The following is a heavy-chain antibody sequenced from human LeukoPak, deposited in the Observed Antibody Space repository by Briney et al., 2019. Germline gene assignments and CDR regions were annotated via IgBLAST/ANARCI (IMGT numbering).Heavy chain of an antibody. D-gene: IGHD3-10*01. V-gene: IGHV4-59*01. CDR1: RGSIRSYY. CDR2: FYYGEST. Sequence: SETLSLTCTVSRGSIRSYYWSWIRQSPEKGLEWIGSFYYGESTKYNPSLKSRVSISVDTSKTQVPLKLNSINAADTAVYYCASGSGSYYFVYWGQGVLVTVSS. CDR3: ASGSGSYYFVY. J-gene: IGHJ4*02.